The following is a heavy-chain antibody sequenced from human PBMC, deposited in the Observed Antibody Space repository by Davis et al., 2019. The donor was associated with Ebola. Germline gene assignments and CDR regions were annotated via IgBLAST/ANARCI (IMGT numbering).Heavy chain of an antibody. V-gene: IGHV1-2*02. D-gene: IGHD6-13*01. Sequence: SVKVSCKASRNTFTDYYLHWVRQAPGQGLEWMGWINPYTGGTKYAQKFQGRVTMTRDTSVNMAYMEVSNLKSDDTAVYYCARDRLSTAAGFYDFYGMDIWGQGTTVTVSS. CDR2: INPYTGGT. J-gene: IGHJ6*02. CDR3: ARDRLSTAAGFYDFYGMDI. CDR1: RNTFTDYY.